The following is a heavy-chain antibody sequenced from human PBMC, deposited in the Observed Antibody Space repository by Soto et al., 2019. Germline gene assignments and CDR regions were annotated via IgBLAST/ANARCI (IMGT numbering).Heavy chain of an antibody. V-gene: IGHV5-51*01. D-gene: IGHD2-2*01. CDR1: GFQFSSHW. CDR2: IYAIDSRV. CDR3: ATHLLPHAYYT. Sequence: EVQLVQPGAEVKKPGESLKISCRASGFQFSSHWIGWVRQVPGKGLEWMAFIYAIDSRVKYGPSFQGQVTFSVDKSISTAYVQWSSLRASDTAIYFCATHLLPHAYYTWGQGTMVTVSS. J-gene: IGHJ3*02.